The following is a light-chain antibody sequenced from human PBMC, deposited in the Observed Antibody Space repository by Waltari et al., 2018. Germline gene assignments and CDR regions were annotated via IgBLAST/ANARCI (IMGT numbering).Light chain of an antibody. Sequence: QSVLTQPPSVSGAPGQRVVISCAGGDSNVGAGYDVQWYQHLPGRAPTLLINGNTHRPAGVPERFSGSRSATSASLAITGLQAEDEADYYCQSYDSNVGGSVFGAGTKVSVL. J-gene: IGLJ1*01. CDR1: DSNVGAGYD. CDR2: GNT. CDR3: QSYDSNVGGSV. V-gene: IGLV1-40*01.